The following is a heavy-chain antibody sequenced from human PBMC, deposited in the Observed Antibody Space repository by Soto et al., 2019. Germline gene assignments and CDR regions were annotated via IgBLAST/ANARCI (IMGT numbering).Heavy chain of an antibody. V-gene: IGHV1-46*01. CDR2: INPSAGRT. CDR1: GYTFTSNY. CDR3: ARYTAFVRWYTSSVTTEAFDI. Sequence: APVKVSCKASGYTFTSNYMHWVRQAPGKGLEWMGIINPSAGRTSCAQKFQGSVTMTRATSPSTVSTELRSLRAEATALYSCARYTAFVRWYTSSVTTEAFDIWGQGTMVTVSS. D-gene: IGHD4-17*01. J-gene: IGHJ3*02.